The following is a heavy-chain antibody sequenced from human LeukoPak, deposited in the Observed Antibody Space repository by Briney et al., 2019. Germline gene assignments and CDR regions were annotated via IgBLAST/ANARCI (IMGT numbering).Heavy chain of an antibody. Sequence: ASVKVSCKTSGYTFTDYDINWVRQAPGQGLEWMGYIHPSSGYRESAQKFQGRVTMTRNVSTGTAYMELSSLTSEGTAVYYCARVPSGVRYNWFDPWGQGTLITVSS. J-gene: IGHJ5*02. D-gene: IGHD3-3*01. CDR2: IHPSSGYR. CDR1: GYTFTDYD. CDR3: ARVPSGVRYNWFDP. V-gene: IGHV1-8*01.